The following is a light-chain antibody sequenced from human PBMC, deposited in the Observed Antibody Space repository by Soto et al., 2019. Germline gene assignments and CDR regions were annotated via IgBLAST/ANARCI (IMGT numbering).Light chain of an antibody. CDR3: QQYYSYPGT. CDR1: QGISSY. CDR2: AAS. V-gene: IGKV1-8*01. J-gene: IGKJ2*01. Sequence: AIRMTQSPSSLSASTGDRVTITCRASQGISSYLAWYQQKPGKAPKLLIYAASTLQSGVPSRFSGSGSGTDFTLTISCLQSEDFATYYCQQYYSYPGTFGQGIKLEIK.